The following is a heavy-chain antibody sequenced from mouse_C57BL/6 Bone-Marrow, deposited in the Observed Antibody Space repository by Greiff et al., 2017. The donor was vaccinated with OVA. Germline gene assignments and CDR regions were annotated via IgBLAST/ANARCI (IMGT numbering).Heavy chain of an antibody. V-gene: IGHV7-1*01. Sequence: EVKVVESGGGLVQSGRSLRLSCATSGFTFSDFYMEWVRQAPGKGLEWIAASRNKANDYTTEYSASVKGRFIVSRDTSQSILYLQMNALRAEDTAIYYCARGPGNWGYFDVWGTGTTVTVSS. J-gene: IGHJ1*03. CDR1: GFTFSDFY. CDR2: SRNKANDYTT. CDR3: ARGPGNWGYFDV. D-gene: IGHD2-1*01.